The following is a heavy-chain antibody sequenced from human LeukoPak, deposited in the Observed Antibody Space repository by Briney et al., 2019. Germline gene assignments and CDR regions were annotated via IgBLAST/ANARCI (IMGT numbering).Heavy chain of an antibody. J-gene: IGHJ4*02. D-gene: IGHD1-26*01. CDR3: GRSGIVTTAVPF. CDR1: GFSFSSYW. Sequence: DPGGSLRLSCAASGFSFSSYWMSWVRQAPGKGLEWVANIKEDGSEKNYVDSVKGRFTISRDNAKNSLYLQMNTLRAEDTAVYYCGRSGIVTTAVPFWGQGTLVTVSS. CDR2: IKEDGSEK. V-gene: IGHV3-7*01.